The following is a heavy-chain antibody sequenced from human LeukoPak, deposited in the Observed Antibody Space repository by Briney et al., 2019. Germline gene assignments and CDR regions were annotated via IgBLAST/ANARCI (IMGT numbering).Heavy chain of an antibody. J-gene: IGHJ4*02. V-gene: IGHV3-15*01. CDR3: TTDLWFGELFSY. CDR2: IKSKTDGGTT. D-gene: IGHD3-10*01. Sequence: GGSLRLSCAASGFTFSNAWMSWVRQAPGKGLEWVGRIKSKTDGGTTDYAAPVKGRFTISRDDSKHTLYLQMNSLKTEDTAVYYCTTDLWFGELFSYWGQGTLVTVSS. CDR1: GFTFSNAW.